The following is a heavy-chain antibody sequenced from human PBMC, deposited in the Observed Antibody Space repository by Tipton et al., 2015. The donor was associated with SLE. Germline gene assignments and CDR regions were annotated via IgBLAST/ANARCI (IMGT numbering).Heavy chain of an antibody. CDR3: ARLSDYDSGGYYPWYFDY. J-gene: IGHJ4*02. CDR1: GGSISSGSYY. D-gene: IGHD3-22*01. V-gene: IGHV4-61*09. CDR2: IYATGNT. Sequence: TLSLTCTVSGGSISSGSYYWSWIRQPAGKGLEWIGHIYATGNTDYNPSLKSRVTISVDTSKNQFSLKLSSVTAADTAVYYCARLSDYDSGGYYPWYFDYWGQGTLVTVSS.